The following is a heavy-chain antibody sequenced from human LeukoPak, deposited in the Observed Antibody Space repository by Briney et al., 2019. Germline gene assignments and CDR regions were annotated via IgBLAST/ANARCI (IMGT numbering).Heavy chain of an antibody. CDR1: GYTFPSYG. CDR2: ISAYNGNT. D-gene: IGHD3-3*01. V-gene: IGHV1-18*01. Sequence: ASVKVSCKASGYTFPSYGISWVRQAPGQGLEWMGWISAYNGNTNYAQQLQGRVTMTTDTSTSTAYMELRSLRSDDTAVYYCPRDRITMAGSHFDYWGQGTLVTVPS. J-gene: IGHJ4*02. CDR3: PRDRITMAGSHFDY.